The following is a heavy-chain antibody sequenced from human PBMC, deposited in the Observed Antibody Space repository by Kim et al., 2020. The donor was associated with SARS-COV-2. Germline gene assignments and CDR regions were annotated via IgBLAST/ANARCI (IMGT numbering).Heavy chain of an antibody. CDR1: GGTFSSYA. Sequence: SVKVSCKASGGTFSSYAISWVRQAPGQGLEWMGGIIPIFGTANYAQKFQGRVTITADESTSTAYMELSSLRSEDTAVYYCARDRGYCSGGSCYSPYYYYMDVWGKGTTVTVSS. CDR2: IIPIFGTA. J-gene: IGHJ6*03. V-gene: IGHV1-69*13. CDR3: ARDRGYCSGGSCYSPYYYYMDV. D-gene: IGHD2-15*01.